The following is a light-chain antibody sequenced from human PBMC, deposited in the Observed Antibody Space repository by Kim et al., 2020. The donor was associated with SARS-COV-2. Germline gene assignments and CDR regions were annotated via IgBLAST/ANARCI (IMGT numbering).Light chain of an antibody. V-gene: IGKV1-5*03. J-gene: IGKJ2*03. CDR2: EAS. CDR1: QSVGSG. Sequence: DFQMTQSPSTLSASVGDRVTITCRASQSVGSGLAWYQQKPGKAPNLLIYEASNLESGVPSRFRGSGFGTEFTLTISSLQPDDFATYYCQQYYYYASFLQGTKLEF. CDR3: QQYYYYAS.